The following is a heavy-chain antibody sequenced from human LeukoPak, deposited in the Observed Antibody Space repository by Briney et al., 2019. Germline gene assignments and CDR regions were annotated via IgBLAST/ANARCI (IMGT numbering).Heavy chain of an antibody. CDR2: IRYDGSNK. CDR3: AKRHSPGEVYCGGDCAGCSDY. CDR1: GFTFSSYG. D-gene: IGHD2-21*01. J-gene: IGHJ4*02. Sequence: GGSLRLSCAASGFTFSSYGMHWVRQAPGKGLEWVAFIRYDGSNKYYADSVKGRFTISRDNSKNTLYLQMNSLRAEDTAVYYCAKRHSPGEVYCGGDCAGCSDYWGQGTLVTVSS. V-gene: IGHV3-30*02.